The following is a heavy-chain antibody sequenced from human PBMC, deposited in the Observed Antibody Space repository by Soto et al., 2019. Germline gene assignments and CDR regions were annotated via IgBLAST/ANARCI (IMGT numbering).Heavy chain of an antibody. J-gene: IGHJ6*02. Sequence: ASVKVSCKASGYTFTGYYMHWVRQAPGQGLEWMGWINPNSGGTNYAQKFQGRVTMTRDTSISTAYMELSRLRSDDTAVYYCGRGSMIEFYYYFDGMDVWCQVTTVTVSS. CDR2: INPNSGGT. D-gene: IGHD3-16*01. CDR3: GRGSMIEFYYYFDGMDV. CDR1: GYTFTGYY. V-gene: IGHV1-2*02.